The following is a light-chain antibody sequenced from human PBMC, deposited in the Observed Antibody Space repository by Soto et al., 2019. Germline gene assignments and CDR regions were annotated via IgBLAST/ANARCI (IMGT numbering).Light chain of an antibody. CDR1: QSVSAGH. CDR3: QQYGSSPLT. CDR2: GAS. V-gene: IGKV3-20*01. J-gene: IGKJ4*01. Sequence: ENVLTQSPGTLSLTQGERATLXXRDSQSVSAGHLAWYQQKPGQAPRLXIYGASSRATGIPDRFSGSGAGTDFTLTISRLEPEDFAVYFCQQYGSSPLTFGGGTKVDIK.